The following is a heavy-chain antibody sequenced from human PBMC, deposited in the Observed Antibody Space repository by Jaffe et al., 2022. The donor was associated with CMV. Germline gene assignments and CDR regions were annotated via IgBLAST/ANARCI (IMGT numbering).Heavy chain of an antibody. D-gene: IGHD1-20*01. V-gene: IGHV3-7*03. CDR2: IKQDGSEK. CDR3: ARDTLNWNPRWFDP. CDR1: GFTFSSYW. J-gene: IGHJ5*02. Sequence: EVQLVESGGGLVQPGGSLRLSCAASGFTFSSYWMSWVRQAPGKGLEWVANIKQDGSEKYYVDSVKGRFTISRDNAKNSLYLQMNSLRAEDTAVYYCARDTLNWNPRWFDPWGQGTLVTVSS.